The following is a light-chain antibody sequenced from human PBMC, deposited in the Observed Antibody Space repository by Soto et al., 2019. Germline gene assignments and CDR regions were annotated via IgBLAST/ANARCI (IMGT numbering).Light chain of an antibody. V-gene: IGLV1-40*01. CDR1: SSNIWAGYD. J-gene: IGLJ3*02. Sequence: QAVVTQPPSVSGAPGQRVTISCTGSSSNIWAGYDVHWYQQLPGTAPKLLIYGDNNRPSGVPDRFSGSKSGTSASLAITGLQAEDEADYYCQSYDSSLSAWVFGGGTKLTVL. CDR3: QSYDSSLSAWV. CDR2: GDN.